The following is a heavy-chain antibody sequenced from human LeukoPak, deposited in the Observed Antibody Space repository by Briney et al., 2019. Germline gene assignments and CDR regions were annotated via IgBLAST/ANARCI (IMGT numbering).Heavy chain of an antibody. V-gene: IGHV3-23*01. CDR1: GFTFSSYA. D-gene: IGHD5-24*01. CDR2: ISGSGGST. CDR3: KMGDGSPPLGQ. Sequence: PGGSLRLSCAASGFTFSSYAMSWVRQAPGKGLEWVSAISGSGGSTYYADSVKGRFTISRDNSGNTLYLQMNSLRAEDTAIYYCKMGDGSPPLGQWGQGTLVTVSS. J-gene: IGHJ4*02.